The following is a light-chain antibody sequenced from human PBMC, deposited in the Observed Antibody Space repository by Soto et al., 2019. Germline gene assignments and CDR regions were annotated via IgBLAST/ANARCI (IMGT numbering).Light chain of an antibody. CDR2: AAS. V-gene: IGKV1-39*01. Sequence: DIQMTHSPSSLSASVGDRVTITCRAGQSTSIYVNWYQQKPGKAPKLLIYAASSLQSGVPSRFSGSESGTDFTLTISSLQPEDFANYYCQQSYSTPYTFGQGTKLEIK. J-gene: IGKJ2*01. CDR1: QSTSIY. CDR3: QQSYSTPYT.